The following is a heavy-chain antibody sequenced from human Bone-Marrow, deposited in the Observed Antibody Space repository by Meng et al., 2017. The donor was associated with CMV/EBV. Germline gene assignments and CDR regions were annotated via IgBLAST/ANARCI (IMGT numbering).Heavy chain of an antibody. CDR1: RFTFSSYW. D-gene: IGHD3-3*01. CDR2: IKTGSTYI. Sequence: GESLKISCAASRFTFSSYWMSWVRQAPGKGLEWVSSIKTGSTYIHYADSVKGRFTISRDNAQNSLYLQMNSLRAGDTAVYYCARDQGPGSFWSGSPYGMDVWGQGTTVTVSS. CDR3: ARDQGPGSFWSGSPYGMDV. V-gene: IGHV3-21*01. J-gene: IGHJ6*02.